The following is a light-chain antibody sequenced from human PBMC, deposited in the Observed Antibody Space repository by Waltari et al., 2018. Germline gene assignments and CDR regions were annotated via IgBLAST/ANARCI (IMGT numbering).Light chain of an antibody. V-gene: IGKV4-1*01. Sequence: DIVMTQSPDSLAVSLGERATINCKSSQSALLSSNNRNYLTWYQQKPGQPPKLLIYWATTRESGVPGRFSGSGSGTDFTLTISSLQAEDVAVYYCQQYYTTPITFGGGTKVEIK. CDR2: WAT. CDR1: QSALLSSNNRNY. CDR3: QQYYTTPIT. J-gene: IGKJ4*01.